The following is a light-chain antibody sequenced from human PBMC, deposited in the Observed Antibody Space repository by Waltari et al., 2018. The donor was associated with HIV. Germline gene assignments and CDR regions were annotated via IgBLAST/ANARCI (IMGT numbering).Light chain of an antibody. Sequence: QSVLTQPPSVSGAPGQRVTISCTGTSSNLGAGYDVHWYQQLPGTAPKLLIYANIHRPSGVPDRFSVSKSATAASLAITGLQAEDEADYFCQSYDSSLSAYVVFGGGTKLTVL. J-gene: IGLJ2*01. CDR1: SSNLGAGYD. CDR2: ANI. CDR3: QSYDSSLSAYVV. V-gene: IGLV1-40*01.